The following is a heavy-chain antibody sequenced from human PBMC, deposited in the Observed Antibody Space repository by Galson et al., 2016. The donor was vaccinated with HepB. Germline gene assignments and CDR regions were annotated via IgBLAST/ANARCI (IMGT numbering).Heavy chain of an antibody. CDR2: INHTGRS. D-gene: IGHD6-13*01. CDR3: ARMFSSSWYGGMDY. V-gene: IGHV4-34*01. CDR1: GGSLSGYY. Sequence: SETLSLTCAVSGGSLSGYYWSWIRQPPGKGLDWIGEINHTGRSKYNPSLKSRVFMSLDTSKNQFSLRLSSVTAADTAVYYCARMFSSSWYGGMDYWGQGTVVTVSS. J-gene: IGHJ4*02.